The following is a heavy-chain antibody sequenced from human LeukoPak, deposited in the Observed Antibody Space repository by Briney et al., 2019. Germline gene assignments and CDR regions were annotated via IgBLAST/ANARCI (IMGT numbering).Heavy chain of an antibody. CDR2: ISAYNGNT. CDR3: ARAYGDSPSLHHYGMDV. J-gene: IGHJ6*02. CDR1: GYTFTSYG. Sequence: EASVKVSCKASGYTFTSYGISWVRQAPGQGLEWMGWISAYNGNTNCAQKLQGRVTMTTDTSTSTAYMELRSLRSDDTAMYYCARAYGDSPSLHHYGMDVWGQGTTVTVSS. V-gene: IGHV1-18*01. D-gene: IGHD4-17*01.